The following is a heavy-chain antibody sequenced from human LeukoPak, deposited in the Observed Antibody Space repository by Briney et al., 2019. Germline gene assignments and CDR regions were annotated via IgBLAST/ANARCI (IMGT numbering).Heavy chain of an antibody. CDR2: ITSSGSTK. CDR1: GFTFSSYE. D-gene: IGHD3-3*01. CDR3: ARGRGHDFWSGYPLEY. Sequence: GGSLRLSCAASGFTFSSYEMNWLRQAPGKGLEWVSYITSSGSTKYYADSVKGRFTISRDNAKNSFYLQMNSLRAEDTAVYYCARGRGHDFWSGYPLEYWGQGTLLSVSS. V-gene: IGHV3-48*03. J-gene: IGHJ4*02.